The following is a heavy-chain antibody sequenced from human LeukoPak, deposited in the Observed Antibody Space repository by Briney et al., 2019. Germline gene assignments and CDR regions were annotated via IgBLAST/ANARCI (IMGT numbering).Heavy chain of an antibody. J-gene: IGHJ6*02. D-gene: IGHD2-15*01. CDR2: INTNTGNP. CDR3: ATPGGEYCSGGSCYPPTTSWGMDV. V-gene: IGHV7-4-1*02. Sequence: ASVKVSCKASGYTFTSYAMNWVRQAPGQGLEWMGWINTNTGNPTYAQGFTGRFVFSLDTSVSTAYLQISSLKAEDTAVYYCATPGGEYCSGGSCYPPTTSWGMDVWGQGTTVTVSS. CDR1: GYTFTSYA.